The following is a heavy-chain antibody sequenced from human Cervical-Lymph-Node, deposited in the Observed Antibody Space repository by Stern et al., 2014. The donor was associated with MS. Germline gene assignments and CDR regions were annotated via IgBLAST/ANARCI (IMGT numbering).Heavy chain of an antibody. Sequence: EMQLVESGGGLVQPGGSLRLSCAASGFTFTSYAMSWVRQAPGKGLESVSVISGSGDITYYADSVKGRFTISSDSSKNTLYLQMNSLSAEDTAVYYCAKDSIYSSDRFDYWGQGTLVTVSS. J-gene: IGHJ4*02. CDR1: GFTFTSYA. D-gene: IGHD5-18*01. CDR2: ISGSGDIT. CDR3: AKDSIYSSDRFDY. V-gene: IGHV3-23*04.